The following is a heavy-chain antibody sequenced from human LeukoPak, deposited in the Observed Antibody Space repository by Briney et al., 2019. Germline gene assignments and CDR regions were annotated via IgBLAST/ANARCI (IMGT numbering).Heavy chain of an antibody. CDR1: GFTFSSYG. D-gene: IGHD3-10*01. CDR3: AKDPRTMVRGVIPTVNVDY. CDR2: IRYDGSNK. Sequence: GGSLRLSCAASGFTFSSYGMHWVRQAPGKGLEWVAFIRYDGSNKYYADSVKGRFTISRDNSKNTLYLQMNSLRAEDTAVYYCAKDPRTMVRGVIPTVNVDYWGQGTLVTVSS. V-gene: IGHV3-30*02. J-gene: IGHJ4*02.